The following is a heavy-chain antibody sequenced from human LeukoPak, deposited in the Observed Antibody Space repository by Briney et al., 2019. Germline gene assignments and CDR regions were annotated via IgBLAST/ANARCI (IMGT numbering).Heavy chain of an antibody. J-gene: IGHJ5*02. CDR2: VKEDASVK. CDR1: GFTVSSNY. V-gene: IGHV3-7*04. CDR3: ARVRCCEGSGLIYFDP. Sequence: GGSLRLSCAASGFTVSSNYMSWVRQAPGKGLEWVANVKEDASVKNYVASVKGRFTISRDNAKSALYLQMNSLRVEDTAVYYCARVRCCEGSGLIYFDPWGQGTLVTVSS. D-gene: IGHD6-19*01.